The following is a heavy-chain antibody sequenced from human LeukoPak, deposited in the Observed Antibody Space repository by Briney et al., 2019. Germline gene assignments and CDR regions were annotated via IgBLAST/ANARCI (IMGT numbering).Heavy chain of an antibody. V-gene: IGHV6-1*01. D-gene: IGHD6-6*01. Sequence: SQTLSLTCAISGDSVSSNSAAWNWIRQPPSRGLEWLGRTYYRSKWYNDYAVSVKSRITINPDTSKNQFSLQLNSVTPEDTAVYYCARDLYSSSFREHYYMDVWGKGTTVTVSS. CDR1: GDSVSSNSAA. CDR2: TYYRSKWYN. J-gene: IGHJ6*03. CDR3: ARDLYSSSFREHYYMDV.